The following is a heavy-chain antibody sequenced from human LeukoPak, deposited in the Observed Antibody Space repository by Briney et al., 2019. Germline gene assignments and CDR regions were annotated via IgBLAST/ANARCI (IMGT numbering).Heavy chain of an antibody. D-gene: IGHD2-2*01. CDR1: GYTFTSYG. J-gene: IGHJ5*02. CDR2: ISGYDGKT. Sequence: ASVKVSCKASGYTFTSYGISWVRQAPGQGLEWMGWISGYDGKTNYAQKFQGRVTMTTDPSTNTAYMELRTLRSDDTAVYYCARDFSRARVDCFDPWGQGTLVTVSS. CDR3: ARDFSRARVDCFDP. V-gene: IGHV1-18*01.